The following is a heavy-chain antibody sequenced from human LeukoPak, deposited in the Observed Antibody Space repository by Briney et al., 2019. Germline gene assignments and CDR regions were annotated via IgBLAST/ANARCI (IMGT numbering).Heavy chain of an antibody. D-gene: IGHD6-19*01. V-gene: IGHV4-61*01. J-gene: IGHJ5*02. CDR1: GGSISSSSYY. CDR3: ARAALGAVAVVNWFDP. CDR2: IYYSGST. Sequence: PSETLSLTCTVSGGSISSSSYYWSWIRQPPGKGLEWIGYIYYSGSTNYNPSLKSRVTISEDTSKNQFSLKLSSVTAADTAVYYCARAALGAVAVVNWFDPWGQGTLVTVSS.